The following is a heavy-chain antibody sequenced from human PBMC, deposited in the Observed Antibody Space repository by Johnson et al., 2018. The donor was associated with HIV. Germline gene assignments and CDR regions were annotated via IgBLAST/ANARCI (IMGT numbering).Heavy chain of an antibody. Sequence: VQLVESGGGLVKPGGSLRLSCEASGFTLGSYDMHWVRQAAGKGLEWVSEIDSDGETYYPASVKGRFTTSRDNAKNTLYLQMNSLRAEDTAVYYCAREPGYSRRWYEYSGFDMWGQGTKVTVSS. CDR2: IDSDGET. V-gene: IGHV3-13*01. J-gene: IGHJ3*02. D-gene: IGHD6-13*01. CDR3: AREPGYSRRWYEYSGFDM. CDR1: GFTLGSYD.